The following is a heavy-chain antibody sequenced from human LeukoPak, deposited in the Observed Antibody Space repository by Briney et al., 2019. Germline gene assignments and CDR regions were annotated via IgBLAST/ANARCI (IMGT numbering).Heavy chain of an antibody. V-gene: IGHV1-2*02. Sequence: ASVKVSCKASGYTFTGYYMHWVRQAPGQGLEWMGWINPNSGGTNYAQKFQGRVTMTTDTSTSTAYMELRSLRSDDTAVYYCARTPQLERQGDYWGQGTLVTVSS. D-gene: IGHD1-1*01. CDR1: GYTFTGYY. CDR3: ARTPQLERQGDY. CDR2: INPNSGGT. J-gene: IGHJ4*02.